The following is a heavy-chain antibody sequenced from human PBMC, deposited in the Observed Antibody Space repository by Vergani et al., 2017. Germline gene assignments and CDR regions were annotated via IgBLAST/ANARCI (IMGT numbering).Heavy chain of an antibody. CDR2: IYYSGST. CDR1: GGSISSSSYY. V-gene: IGHV4-39*07. D-gene: IGHD4-23*01. J-gene: IGHJ3*02. CDR3: ARAELTPGAFDI. Sequence: QLQLQESGPGLVKPSETLSLTCTVSGGSISSSSYYWGWIRQPPGKGLEWIGSIYYSGSTNYNPSLKSRVTISVDTSKNQFSLKLSSVTAADTAVYYCARAELTPGAFDIWGQGTMVTVSS.